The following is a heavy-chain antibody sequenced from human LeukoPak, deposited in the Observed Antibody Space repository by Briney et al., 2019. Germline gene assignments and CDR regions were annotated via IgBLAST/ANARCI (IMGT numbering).Heavy chain of an antibody. CDR3: AKVQLTSVVITTPFDY. J-gene: IGHJ4*02. D-gene: IGHD3-22*01. V-gene: IGHV3-53*01. CDR2: IYSGGST. CDR1: GFTVSSNY. Sequence: GGSLRLSCAASGFTVSSNYMSWVRQAPGKGLEWVSIIYSGGSTFYADSVKGRFTISRDNSKNTLYLQMNSLRAEDTAVYYCAKVQLTSVVITTPFDYWGQGTLVTVSS.